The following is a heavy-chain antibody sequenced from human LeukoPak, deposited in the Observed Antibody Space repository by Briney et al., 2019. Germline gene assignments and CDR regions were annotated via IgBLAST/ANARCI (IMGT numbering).Heavy chain of an antibody. V-gene: IGHV1-69*05. CDR2: IIPIFGTA. J-gene: IGHJ4*02. Sequence: ASVKVSCKASGGTFSSYAISWVRQAPGQGLEWMGGIIPIFGTANYAQKFQGRVTINTDESTSTAYMELSSLRSEDTAVYYCATIPKTPGYSRGPFDHWGQGTLVTVSS. D-gene: IGHD6-25*01. CDR1: GGTFSSYA. CDR3: ATIPKTPGYSRGPFDH.